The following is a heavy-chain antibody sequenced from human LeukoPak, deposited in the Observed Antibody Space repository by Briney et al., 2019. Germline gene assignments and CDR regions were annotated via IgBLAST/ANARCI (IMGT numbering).Heavy chain of an antibody. D-gene: IGHD2-15*01. CDR3: ARVSCSGGGCYFDY. V-gene: IGHV3-53*01. J-gene: IGHJ4*02. Sequence: PGGSLRLSCAASGFTVSSNYMSWIRQAPGKGLEWVSIIYSGGSTYYADSVKGRFTISRDNSKNTLYLQMNSLRAEDTAVYYCARVSCSGGGCYFDYWGQGTLVTVSS. CDR2: IYSGGST. CDR1: GFTVSSNY.